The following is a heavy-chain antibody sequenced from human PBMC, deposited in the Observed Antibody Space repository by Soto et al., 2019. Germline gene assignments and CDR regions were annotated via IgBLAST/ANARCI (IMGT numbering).Heavy chain of an antibody. Sequence: QLVESGGGWVQPGGSLRLSCAASGFTFSDSALHWVRQVSGKGLEWVGRIRTKVNDSATLYNASVKGRFTISRAYSANTAFPQMDSLKTEDTAIRYCGRPNDSCEYDSYFYLMGRGTLVTVAS. V-gene: IGHV3-73*02. D-gene: IGHD4-17*01. CDR3: GRPNDSCEYDSYFYL. CDR1: GFTFSDSA. J-gene: IGHJ2*01. CDR2: IRTKVNDSAT.